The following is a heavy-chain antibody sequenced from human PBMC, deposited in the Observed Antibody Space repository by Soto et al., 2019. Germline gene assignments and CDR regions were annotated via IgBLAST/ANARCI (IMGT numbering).Heavy chain of an antibody. V-gene: IGHV4-61*01. CDR3: AGRWFLEWLDPTDYYYYGMDV. D-gene: IGHD3-3*01. CDR2: IYYSGST. CDR1: GGSVSSGSYY. J-gene: IGHJ6*02. Sequence: SETLSLTCTVSGGSVSSGSYYWSWIRQPPGKGLEWIGYIYYSGSTNYNPSLKSRVTISVDTSKNQFSLKLSSVTAADTAVYYWAGRWFLEWLDPTDYYYYGMDVWGQGTTVTVSS.